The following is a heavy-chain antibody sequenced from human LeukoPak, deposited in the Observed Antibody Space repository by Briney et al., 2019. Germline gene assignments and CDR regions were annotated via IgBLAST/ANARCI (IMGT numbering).Heavy chain of an antibody. D-gene: IGHD3-10*01. V-gene: IGHV3-30*03. CDR3: ARGGAPGGFDY. CDR1: GLTFSSSG. Sequence: PGGSLRLSCAASGLTFSSSGMHWVRQAPGKGLEWVAVISYDGSNKYYADSVKGRFTISRDNSKNTLYLQMNSLRAGDTAVYYCARGGAPGGFDYWGPGTLVTVSS. CDR2: ISYDGSNK. J-gene: IGHJ4*02.